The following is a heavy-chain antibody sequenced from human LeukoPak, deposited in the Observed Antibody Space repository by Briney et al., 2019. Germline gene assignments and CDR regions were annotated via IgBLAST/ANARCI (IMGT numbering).Heavy chain of an antibody. CDR3: AKGDLDY. CDR2: ISYDGSNK. CDR1: GFTFSSYG. J-gene: IGHJ4*02. Sequence: GGSLRLSCAAAGFTFSSYGMHWVRQAPGKGLEWVAVISYDGSNKYYADSVKGRFTISRDSSKNTLYLQMNSLRAEDTAVYYCAKGDLDYWGQGALVTVSS. V-gene: IGHV3-30*18.